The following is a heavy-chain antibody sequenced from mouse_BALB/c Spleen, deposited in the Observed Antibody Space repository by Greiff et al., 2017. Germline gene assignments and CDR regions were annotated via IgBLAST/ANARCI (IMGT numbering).Heavy chain of an antibody. J-gene: IGHJ4*01. CDR2: ISSGSSTI. CDR1: GFTFSSFG. CDR3: ARLKLGRGAMDY. Sequence: EVHLVESGGGLVQPGGSRKLSCAASGFTFSSFGMHWVRQAPEKGLEWVAYISSGSSTIYYADTVKGRFTISRDNPKNTLFLQMTSIRSEDTAMYYCARLKLGRGAMDYWGQGTSVTVSS. V-gene: IGHV5-17*02. D-gene: IGHD4-1*01.